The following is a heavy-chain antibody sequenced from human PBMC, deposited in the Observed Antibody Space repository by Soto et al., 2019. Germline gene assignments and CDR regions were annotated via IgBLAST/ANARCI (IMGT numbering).Heavy chain of an antibody. J-gene: IGHJ4*02. CDR2: IIPIFGTA. V-gene: IGHV1-69*12. Sequence: QVQLVQSGAEVKKPGSSVKVSCKASGGTFSSYAISWVRQAPGQGLEWMGGIIPIFGTANYAQKFQGRVTITADESTSTDDMELSSLRSEDTAVYYCARAWDYYDSSGYSLLRYWGQGTLVTVSS. D-gene: IGHD3-22*01. CDR3: ARAWDYYDSSGYSLLRY. CDR1: GGTFSSYA.